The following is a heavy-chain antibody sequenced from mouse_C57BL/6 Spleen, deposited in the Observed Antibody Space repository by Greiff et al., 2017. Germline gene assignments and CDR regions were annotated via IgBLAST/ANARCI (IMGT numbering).Heavy chain of an antibody. CDR3: ARNSNYGHYYAMDY. D-gene: IGHD2-5*01. J-gene: IGHJ4*01. Sequence: EVQLQQSGPGLVKPSQSLSLTCSVTGYSITSGYYWNWIRQFPGNKLEWMGYISYDGSNNYNPSLKNRISITRDTSKNQFFLKLNSVTTEDTATYYCARNSNYGHYYAMDYWGQGTSVTVSS. CDR2: ISYDGSN. CDR1: GYSITSGYY. V-gene: IGHV3-6*01.